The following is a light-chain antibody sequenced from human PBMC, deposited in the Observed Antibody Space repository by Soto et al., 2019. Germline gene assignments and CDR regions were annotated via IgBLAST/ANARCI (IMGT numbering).Light chain of an antibody. V-gene: IGKV1-5*01. CDR3: QQYNTYSGT. Sequence: DIQLTQSPSTLSASVGDEVTITCRASQTINTWLAWYQQRPGQAPKLLIYDASSLQSGVPARFSDSGSGTHFILTISSLQPDDFATYYCQQYNTYSGTFGQGTSVQS. CDR1: QTINTW. CDR2: DAS. J-gene: IGKJ1*01.